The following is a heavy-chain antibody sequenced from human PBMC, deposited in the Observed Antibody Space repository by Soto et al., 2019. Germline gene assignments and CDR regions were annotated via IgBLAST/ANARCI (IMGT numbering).Heavy chain of an antibody. CDR3: ARGHLVENWSDP. J-gene: IGHJ5*02. V-gene: IGHV4-34*01. D-gene: IGHD3-16*02. CDR2: INHSGST. CDR1: GGSFSGYY. Sequence: QVQLQQWGAGLLKPSETLSLTCAVYGGSFSGYYWSWIRQPPGKGLEWIGEINHSGSTNYNPSLKSRVTISVDTSKNQFSLKLSSVTAADTAVYYCARGHLVENWSDPWGQGTLVTVSS.